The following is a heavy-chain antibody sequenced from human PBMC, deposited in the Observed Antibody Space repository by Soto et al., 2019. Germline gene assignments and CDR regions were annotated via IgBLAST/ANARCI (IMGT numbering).Heavy chain of an antibody. CDR1: GYTFTSYG. V-gene: IGHV1-18*01. Sequence: QVQLVQSGAEVKKPGASVKVSCKASGYTFTSYGISWVRQAPGQGLEWMGWISAYNGNTNYAQKLQGRVTMTTDTSTSTGYMELRSLRSDDTAVYYCALGSYYNSHYYGMDVWGQGTTVTVSS. D-gene: IGHD3-10*01. J-gene: IGHJ6*02. CDR3: ALGSYYNSHYYGMDV. CDR2: ISAYNGNT.